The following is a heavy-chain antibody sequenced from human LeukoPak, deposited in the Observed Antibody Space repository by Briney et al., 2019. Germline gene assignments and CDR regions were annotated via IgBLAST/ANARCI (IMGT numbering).Heavy chain of an antibody. D-gene: IGHD3-3*01. V-gene: IGHV3-21*01. Sequence: GGSLRLSCAASGFTFSSYSMNWVRQAPGKGLKWVSSISSSSSYIYYADSVKGRFTVSRDNAKNSLYLQMNSLRAEDTAVYYCARVLVGSSRAYYDFWSGSLGEDAFDIWGQGTMVTVSS. J-gene: IGHJ3*02. CDR2: ISSSSSYI. CDR3: ARVLVGSSRAYYDFWSGSLGEDAFDI. CDR1: GFTFSSYS.